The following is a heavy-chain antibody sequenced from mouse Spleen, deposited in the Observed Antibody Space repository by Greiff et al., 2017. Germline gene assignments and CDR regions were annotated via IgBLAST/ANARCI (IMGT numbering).Heavy chain of an antibody. D-gene: IGHD3-1*01. CDR3: ARGAPLGYFDY. J-gene: IGHJ2*01. CDR2: INPYNGDT. CDR1: GYSFTGYF. Sequence: EVMLVESGPELVKPGASVKISCKASGYSFTGYFMNWVMQSHGKSLEWIGRINPYNGDTFYNQKFKGKATLTVDKSSSTAHMELRSLASEDSAVYYCARGAPLGYFDYWGQGTTLTVSS. V-gene: IGHV1-20*02.